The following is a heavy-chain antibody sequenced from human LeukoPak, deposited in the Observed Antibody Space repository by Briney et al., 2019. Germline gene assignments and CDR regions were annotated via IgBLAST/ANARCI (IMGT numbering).Heavy chain of an antibody. CDR1: GLTVINNY. V-gene: IGHV3-53*04. Sequence: GGSLRLSCAASGLTVINNYMSWVRQAPGKGLEWVSLIYNTATTYYADSVKGRFTVSSHNSKNTVYLQMNSLRSEDTAVHYCARVGGGTSGPFDYWGQGTLVTVSS. CDR2: IYNTATT. CDR3: ARVGGGTSGPFDY. D-gene: IGHD1-26*01. J-gene: IGHJ4*02.